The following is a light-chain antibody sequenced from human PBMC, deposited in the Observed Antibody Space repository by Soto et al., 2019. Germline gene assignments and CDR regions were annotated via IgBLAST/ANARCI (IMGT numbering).Light chain of an antibody. CDR1: QSVSSSY. CDR3: QQYGSSPRT. CDR2: GAS. J-gene: IGKJ2*02. V-gene: IGKV3-20*01. Sequence: EIVLTQSPGTLSLSPGEIATLSCRASQSVSSSYLAWYQQKPGQAPRLLIYGASSRATGMPDRFSGSGSGTDFTLTISRLEPEDFAVYYCQQYGSSPRTFGQGTKLEIQ.